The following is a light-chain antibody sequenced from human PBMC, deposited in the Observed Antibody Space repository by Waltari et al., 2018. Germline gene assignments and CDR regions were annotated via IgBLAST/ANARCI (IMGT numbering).Light chain of an antibody. CDR3: QHYVRLPVT. Sequence: EVVLTQSPGTLSLSPGERVPLSCRASQSISRALTWYQQKPGQAPRLLIYGASTRATGIPDRFIGSGSGTDFSLTISRLDPDDFAVYYCQHYVRLPVTFGQGTTVEIK. CDR2: GAS. V-gene: IGKV3-20*01. CDR1: QSISRA. J-gene: IGKJ1*01.